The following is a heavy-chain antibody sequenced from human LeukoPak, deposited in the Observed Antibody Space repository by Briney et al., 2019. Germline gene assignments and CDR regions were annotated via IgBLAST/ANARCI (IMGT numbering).Heavy chain of an antibody. J-gene: IGHJ4*02. Sequence: PSETLSLTCAVYGGSFSGYYWSWIRQPPGKGLEWIGEINHSGSTNYNPSLKSRVTISVDTSKNQFSLKLSSVTAADTAVYYCARGGPYSDLGYWGQGTLVTVSS. D-gene: IGHD2-15*01. CDR2: INHSGST. CDR3: ARGGPYSDLGY. V-gene: IGHV4-34*01. CDR1: GGSFSGYY.